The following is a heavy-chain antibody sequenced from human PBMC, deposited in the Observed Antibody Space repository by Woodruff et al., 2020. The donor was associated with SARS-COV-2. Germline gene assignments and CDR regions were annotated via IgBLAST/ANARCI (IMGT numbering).Heavy chain of an antibody. D-gene: IGHD3-3*01. V-gene: IGHV1-69-2*01. CDR3: ATDLSHDFWSGLWAR. J-gene: IGHJ4*02. Sequence: YAEKFQGRVTITADTSTDTAYMELSSLRSEDTAVYYCATDLSHDFWSGLWARWGQGTLVTVSS.